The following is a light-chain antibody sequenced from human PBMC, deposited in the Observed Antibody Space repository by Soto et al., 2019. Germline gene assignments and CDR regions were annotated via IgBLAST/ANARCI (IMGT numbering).Light chain of an antibody. CDR3: QQYGSSPRT. V-gene: IGKV3-20*01. CDR1: QSVSSSY. Sequence: SVLTQSPGTLSLSPGERATLSCRASQSVSSSYLAWYQQKPGQAPRLLIYGASSRATGIPDRFSGSGSGTDFTLTISRLEPEDLAVYYCQQYGSSPRTFGQGTKMDIK. J-gene: IGKJ1*01. CDR2: GAS.